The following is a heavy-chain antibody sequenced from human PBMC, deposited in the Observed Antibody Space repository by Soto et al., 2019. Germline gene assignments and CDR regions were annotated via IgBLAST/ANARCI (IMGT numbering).Heavy chain of an antibody. V-gene: IGHV3-23*01. J-gene: IGHJ4*02. CDR2: ISGSGATA. Sequence: EVQLLESGGGSVQPGGSLRLSCAASGFTFSSYAMHWVRRPPGKGLEWVSSISGSGATAYYADSVKGRFSSSRDSLVNTLYLQMNSLRAEDTAVYYCAKGRRQTWHFDYWGQGTLVTVSP. CDR1: GFTFSSYA. CDR3: AKGRRQTWHFDY.